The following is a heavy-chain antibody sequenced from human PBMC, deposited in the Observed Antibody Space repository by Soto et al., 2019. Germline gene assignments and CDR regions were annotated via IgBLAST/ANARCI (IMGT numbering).Heavy chain of an antibody. J-gene: IGHJ6*02. CDR2: ISGSGGST. CDR1: GFTFSSYA. CDR3: AKWNHWLPGDYYGMDV. Sequence: PGGSLRLSCAASGFTFSSYAMSWVRQAPGKGLEWVSAISGSGGSTYYADSVKGRFTISRDNSKNTLYLQMNSLRAEDTAVYYCAKWNHWLPGDYYGMDVWGQGTTVTVSS. D-gene: IGHD6-19*01. V-gene: IGHV3-23*01.